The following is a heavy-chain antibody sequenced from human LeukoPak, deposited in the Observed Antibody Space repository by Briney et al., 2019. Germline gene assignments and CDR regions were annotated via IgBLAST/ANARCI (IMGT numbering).Heavy chain of an antibody. CDR1: GGTFSSYA. CDR2: IIPIFGTA. CDR3: ARVNTVRLPPNYYYYYGMDV. J-gene: IGHJ6*02. Sequence: ASVKVSCKASGGTFSSYAISWVRQAPGQGLEWMGGIIPIFGTANYAQKFQGRVTITADESTSTAYIELSSLRSEDTAVYYCARVNTVRLPPNYYYYYGMDVWGQGTTVTVSS. V-gene: IGHV1-69*13. D-gene: IGHD4-11*01.